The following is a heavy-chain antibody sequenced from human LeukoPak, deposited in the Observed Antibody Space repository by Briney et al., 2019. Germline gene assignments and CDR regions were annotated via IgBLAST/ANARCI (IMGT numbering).Heavy chain of an antibody. D-gene: IGHD3-10*01. Sequence: GVTLRFSCAASGFTFSSYTMSWVRQAPGMGLEWVSVLSGSSGSTYYTDSVKRRFTISRDNSKNSLYLQMISLRAEDTSVYYCAKGRSYGSVSYWFCSDAFDIWGEGTMVTVSS. CDR1: GFTFSSYT. CDR2: LSGSSGST. CDR3: AKGRSYGSVSYWFCSDAFDI. J-gene: IGHJ3*02. V-gene: IGHV3-23*01.